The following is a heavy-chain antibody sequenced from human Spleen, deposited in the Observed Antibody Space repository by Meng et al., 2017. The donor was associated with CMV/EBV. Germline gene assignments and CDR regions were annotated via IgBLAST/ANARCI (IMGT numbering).Heavy chain of an antibody. CDR2: IWYDGSSK. D-gene: IGHD6-19*01. V-gene: IGHV3-33*06. CDR1: GVTVSNYG. CDR3: AKRGVAVVWSLEY. Sequence: ASGVTVSNYGIDWVRQAPGKGREWVAGIWYDGSSKYYADSVKGRFTISRDNSKNTVYLQMNSLRAEDTAVYYCAKRGVAVVWSLEYWGQGTLVTVSS. J-gene: IGHJ4*02.